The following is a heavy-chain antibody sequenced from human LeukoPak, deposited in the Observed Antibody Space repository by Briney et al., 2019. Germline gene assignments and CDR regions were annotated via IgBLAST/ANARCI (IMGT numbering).Heavy chain of an antibody. Sequence: HGESLKFSCKGSGYSFTSYWSGWGRQMPGKGLEWMGIIYPGDSDTRYSPSFQGQVTISADKSISTAYLQWSSLKASDTARQCCARAVDEDFWSGYQNGAYLDYWGQGTLVTVSS. V-gene: IGHV5-51*01. J-gene: IGHJ4*02. CDR3: ARAVDEDFWSGYQNGAYLDY. CDR1: GYSFTSYW. CDR2: IYPGDSDT. D-gene: IGHD3-3*01.